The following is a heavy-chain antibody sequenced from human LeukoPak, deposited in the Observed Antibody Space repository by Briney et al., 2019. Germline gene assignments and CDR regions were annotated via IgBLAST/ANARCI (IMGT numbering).Heavy chain of an antibody. V-gene: IGHV4-34*01. CDR2: INHSGST. J-gene: IGHJ3*02. CDR1: GGSFSGYY. D-gene: IGHD5-24*01. CDR3: ARLDGYNGAFDI. Sequence: MPSETLSLTCAVYGGSFSGYYWSWIRQPPGKGLEWIGEINHSGSTNYNPSLKSRVTISVDTSKNQFSLKLSSVTAADTAVYYCARLDGYNGAFDIWGSGAMFTVSS.